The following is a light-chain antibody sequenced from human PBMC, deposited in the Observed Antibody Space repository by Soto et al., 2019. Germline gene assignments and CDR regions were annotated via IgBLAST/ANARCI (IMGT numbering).Light chain of an antibody. CDR1: QSVSTI. CDR3: QQYGSSPQT. V-gene: IGKV3-20*01. CDR2: GAS. J-gene: IGKJ1*01. Sequence: EIVMTQSPATLSLSPGERATLSCRASQSVSTILSWYQQKPGQAPRLLIYGASSRATGIPDRFSGSGSGTDFTLTISRLEPEDFAVYYCQQYGSSPQTFGQGTKVDIK.